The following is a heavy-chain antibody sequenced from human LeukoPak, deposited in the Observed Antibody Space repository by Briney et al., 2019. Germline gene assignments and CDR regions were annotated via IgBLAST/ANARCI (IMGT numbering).Heavy chain of an antibody. CDR1: GYSISSGYY. D-gene: IGHD6-19*01. V-gene: IGHV4-38-2*02. J-gene: IGHJ4*02. CDR2: IYHSGST. CDR3: AREQAVAGNDY. Sequence: SETLSLTCTVSGYSISSGYYWGWIRQPPGKGLEWIGSIYHSGSTYYNPSLKSRVTISVDTSKNQFSLKLSSVTAADTAVYYCAREQAVAGNDYWGQGTLVTVSS.